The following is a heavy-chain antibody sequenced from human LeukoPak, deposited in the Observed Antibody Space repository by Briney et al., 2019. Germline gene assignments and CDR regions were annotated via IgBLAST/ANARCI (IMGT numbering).Heavy chain of an antibody. CDR1: GYSVSSSPYY. Sequence: PSETLSLTCSVSGYSVSSSPYYWGWIRQPPGKGLEWIGYIYYSGTTKYSTSLKSRVTISLDAPKNQISLRLTSVTAADTAVYYCARRGRSSTDPFEFWGQGTLVAVSS. J-gene: IGHJ4*02. CDR2: IYYSGTT. D-gene: IGHD2-2*01. V-gene: IGHV4-61*05. CDR3: ARRGRSSTDPFEF.